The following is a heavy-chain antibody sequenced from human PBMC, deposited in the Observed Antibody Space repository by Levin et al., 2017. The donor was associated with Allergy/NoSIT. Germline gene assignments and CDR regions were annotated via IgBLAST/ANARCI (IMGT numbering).Heavy chain of an antibody. D-gene: IGHD3-16*01. J-gene: IGHJ4*02. CDR3: ARGGGGKAYFDY. CDR2: VYYNGAT. CDR1: GRPIRSAGYY. Sequence: SETLSLTCTVSGRPIRSAGYYWSWIRQHPEKGLEWIGYVYYNGATFYHPSLESRATISIEASRNQFYLKMTSMTPADTAVYFCARGGGGKAYFDYWGQGTLVTVS. V-gene: IGHV4-31*03.